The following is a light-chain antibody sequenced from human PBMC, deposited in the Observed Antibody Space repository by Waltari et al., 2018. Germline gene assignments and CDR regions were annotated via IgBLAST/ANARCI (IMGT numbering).Light chain of an antibody. CDR2: KAS. J-gene: IGKJ4*02. CDR3: QHYDSYSAT. V-gene: IGKV1-5*03. CDR1: QSISSW. Sequence: DIQMTQSPSTLSASVGDRVTITCRASQSISSWLAWYQQKPGKAPKLLTYKASNLESGVPSRFSGGGSGTEFTLTINSLQPDDFATYYCQHYDSYSATFGRGTKVEIK.